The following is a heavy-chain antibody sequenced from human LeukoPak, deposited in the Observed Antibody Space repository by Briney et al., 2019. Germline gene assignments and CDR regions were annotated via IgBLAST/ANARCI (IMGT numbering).Heavy chain of an antibody. Sequence: SQTLSLTCTVSGGSISSGGYYWSWLRQHPVKGLEWIGYISFSGSTYYSPSLKSRVTISSDTSKDHFSLSLSSVTAADTAVYYCATSYGDRNYFYGLDPWGQGTTVTVSS. CDR3: ATSYGDRNYFYGLDP. CDR2: ISFSGST. J-gene: IGHJ6*02. D-gene: IGHD4-17*01. V-gene: IGHV4-31*03. CDR1: GGSISSGGYY.